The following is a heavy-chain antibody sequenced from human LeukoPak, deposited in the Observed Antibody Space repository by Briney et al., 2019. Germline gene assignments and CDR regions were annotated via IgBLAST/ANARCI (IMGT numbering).Heavy chain of an antibody. V-gene: IGHV4-39*01. CDR3: ARLSVGATRRDY. Sequence: SETLSLTCTVSGGSISSNNYYWGWIRQPPGKGLEWIGNIYFTGSTYYSPSLKSRVTISVDTSNNQFSLKLNSVTAADTAVYYCARLSVGATRRDYWGQGTLVTVSS. D-gene: IGHD1-26*01. CDR2: IYFTGST. J-gene: IGHJ4*02. CDR1: GGSISSNNYY.